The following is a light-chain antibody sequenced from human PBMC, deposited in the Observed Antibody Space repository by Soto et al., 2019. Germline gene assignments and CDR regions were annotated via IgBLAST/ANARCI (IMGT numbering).Light chain of an antibody. V-gene: IGLV2-23*01. J-gene: IGLJ1*01. Sequence: QSALTQSASVSGSPGQSITISCTGTNGDFGSHNLVSWYQQHPGKVPKLLIYGATERPSGVSTRYSGSKSVNTASLTISGLQAEDEADYFCFSFAPGKTFVFGTGTKVTVL. CDR3: FSFAPGKTFV. CDR2: GAT. CDR1: NGDFGSHNL.